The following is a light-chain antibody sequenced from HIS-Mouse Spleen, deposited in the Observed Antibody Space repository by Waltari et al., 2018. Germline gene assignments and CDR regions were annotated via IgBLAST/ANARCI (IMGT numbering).Light chain of an antibody. V-gene: IGLV2-11*01. CDR1: SSDVGGYNY. J-gene: IGLJ1*01. CDR3: CSYAGSYTFGV. Sequence: QSALTQPRSVSGSPGQSVTISCTGTSSDVGGYNYFSWYQQHPGKAPKLMIYDVSKRPSGVPDRFSGSKSGNTASLTISGLQAEDEADYYCCSYAGSYTFGVFGTGTKVTVL. CDR2: DVS.